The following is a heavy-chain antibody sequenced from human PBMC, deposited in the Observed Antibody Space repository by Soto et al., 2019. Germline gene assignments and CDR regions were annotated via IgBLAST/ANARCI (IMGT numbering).Heavy chain of an antibody. D-gene: IGHD4-17*01. V-gene: IGHV1-58*01. CDR2: IVVGSGNT. CDR3: AAFATTGDAFDV. CDR1: GFTFTRSA. Sequence: ASVKVSCKASGFTFTRSAVQWVRQARGQRPEWIGWIVVGSGNTNYAQKFQKRVTITRDMSTSTAYMELSSLRSEDTAVYYCAAFATTGDAFDVWGQGTMVTVSS. J-gene: IGHJ3*01.